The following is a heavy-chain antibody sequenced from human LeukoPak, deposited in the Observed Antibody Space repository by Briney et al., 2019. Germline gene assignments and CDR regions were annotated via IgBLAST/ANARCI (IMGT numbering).Heavy chain of an antibody. V-gene: IGHV3-33*01. D-gene: IGHD3-3*01. J-gene: IGHJ4*02. Sequence: GRSLRLSCAASGFTFSSYGMHWVRQAPGKGLEWVAVIWYDGSNKYYADSVKGRFTTSRDNSKNTLYLQMNSLRAEDTAVYYCARDSGERFLEWLSLGYWGQGTLVTVSS. CDR2: IWYDGSNK. CDR3: ARDSGERFLEWLSLGY. CDR1: GFTFSSYG.